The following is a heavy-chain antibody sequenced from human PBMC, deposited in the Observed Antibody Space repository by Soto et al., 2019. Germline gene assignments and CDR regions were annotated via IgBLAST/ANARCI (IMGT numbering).Heavy chain of an antibody. CDR1: GGTFSSYA. Sequence: GASVKVSCKASGGTFSSYAISWVRQAPGQGLEWMGGIIPIFGTANYAQKFQGRVTITADESTSTAYMELSSLRSEDTAVYYCARGGYSSSSGLSWFDPWGQGTLVTVSS. D-gene: IGHD6-6*01. J-gene: IGHJ5*02. CDR2: IIPIFGTA. CDR3: ARGGYSSSSGLSWFDP. V-gene: IGHV1-69*13.